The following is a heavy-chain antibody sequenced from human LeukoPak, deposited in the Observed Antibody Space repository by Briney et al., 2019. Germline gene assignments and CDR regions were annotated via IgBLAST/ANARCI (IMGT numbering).Heavy chain of an antibody. CDR2: IDPSDSYT. J-gene: IGHJ6*02. V-gene: IGHV5-10-1*01. CDR1: GYSFTSFW. Sequence: GESLKISCKGSGYSFTSFWINWVRQMPGKGLEWMGRIDPSDSYTNYSPSFQGHVTISADKSISTAYLQWSSLKASDTAMYYCARSGYSDYYYGMDVWGQGTTVTVSS. D-gene: IGHD6-25*01. CDR3: ARSGYSDYYYGMDV.